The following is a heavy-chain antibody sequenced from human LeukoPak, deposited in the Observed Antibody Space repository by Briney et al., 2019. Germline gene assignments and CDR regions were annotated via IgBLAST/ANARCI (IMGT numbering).Heavy chain of an antibody. V-gene: IGHV3-21*01. CDR2: ISTTSGNI. J-gene: IGHJ4*02. CDR3: ARDPGYYYDSKGPS. CDR1: GFTFSSYS. Sequence: PGGSLRLSCAASGFTFSSYSMNWVRQAPGKGLEWVAAISTTSGNIYYADSVKGRFTISRDNAKNSLYLQMNSLRAEDTAVYYCARDPGYYYDSKGPSGGQGTLVTVSS. D-gene: IGHD3-22*01.